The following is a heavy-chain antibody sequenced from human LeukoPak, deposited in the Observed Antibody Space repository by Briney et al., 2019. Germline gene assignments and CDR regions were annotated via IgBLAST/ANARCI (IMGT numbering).Heavy chain of an antibody. CDR1: GGSISSYY. J-gene: IGHJ4*02. Sequence: SETLSLTCTVSGGSISSYYWSWIRQPPGKGLEWIGYIYYSGSTNYNPSLKSRVTISVDTSKNQFSLKLSSVTAADTAVYYCARGAGLPNYFDYWGQGTLVTVSS. V-gene: IGHV4-59*08. D-gene: IGHD5-12*01. CDR3: ARGAGLPNYFDY. CDR2: IYYSGST.